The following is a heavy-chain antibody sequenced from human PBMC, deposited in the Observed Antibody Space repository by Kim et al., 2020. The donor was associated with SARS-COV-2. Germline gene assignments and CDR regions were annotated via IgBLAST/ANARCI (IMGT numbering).Heavy chain of an antibody. Sequence: SRKSRATISVDTSKNQFSLKLSSVTAADTAVYYCARADTAMVTRGPLFDYWGQGTLVTVSS. V-gene: IGHV4-59*01. CDR3: ARADTAMVTRGPLFDY. D-gene: IGHD5-18*01. J-gene: IGHJ4*02.